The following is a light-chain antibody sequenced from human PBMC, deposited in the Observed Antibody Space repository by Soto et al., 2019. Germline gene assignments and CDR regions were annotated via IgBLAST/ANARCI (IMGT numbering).Light chain of an antibody. CDR1: QSVFYTSTNKNY. V-gene: IGKV4-1*01. CDR2: WVS. CDR3: QQHYSVPFS. Sequence: DIVMTQSPDSLAVSLGERATISCKASQSVFYTSTNKNYLSWYQQKPGQSPRLLISWVSIRESGVPDRFSGSGSGTEFTLAISSLQPEDVADYYCQQHYSVPFSFGPGTKVHFK. J-gene: IGKJ3*01.